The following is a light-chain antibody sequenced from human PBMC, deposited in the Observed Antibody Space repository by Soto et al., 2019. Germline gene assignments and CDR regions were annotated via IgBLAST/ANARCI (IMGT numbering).Light chain of an antibody. Sequence: DIQITQSPSTLSASVGDRVTITCRASQSISSWLAWYQQKPGKAPKLLIFGASNLHIGVPSRFSGSGSGTEFTLTINNLQREDFATYYCQESFFTLGTFGRGTKVDI. CDR3: QESFFTLGT. CDR2: GAS. CDR1: QSISSW. V-gene: IGKV1-5*01. J-gene: IGKJ1*01.